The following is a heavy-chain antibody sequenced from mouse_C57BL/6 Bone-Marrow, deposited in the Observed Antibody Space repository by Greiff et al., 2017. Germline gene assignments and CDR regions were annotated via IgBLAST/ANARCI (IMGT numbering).Heavy chain of an antibody. V-gene: IGHV1-82*01. CDR2: IYPGDGDT. Sequence: QVQLQQSGPELVKPGASVKISCKASGYAFSSSWMNWVKQRPGQGLEWIGRIYPGDGDTNYNGKFKGKATLTADKSSSTAYMQLSSLTSEDSAVYFCARYPINYSDVWGTGTTVTVSS. J-gene: IGHJ1*03. D-gene: IGHD1-1*01. CDR1: GYAFSSSW. CDR3: ARYPINYSDV.